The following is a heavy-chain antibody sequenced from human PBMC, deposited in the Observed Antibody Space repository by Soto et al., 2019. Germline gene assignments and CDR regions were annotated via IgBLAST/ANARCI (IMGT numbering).Heavy chain of an antibody. Sequence: QITLKESGPPLVKPTQTLTLTCTFSGFSLTTSGVGVGWIRQPPGKALEWLALIYWDDDNSYSPSLKSRLTITEDTSKNQVALTMTNMAPADTATYFCAHRTTTGTWWFDPWGQGTLVTVSS. D-gene: IGHD4-17*01. CDR1: GFSLTTSGVG. CDR2: IYWDDDN. V-gene: IGHV2-5*02. CDR3: AHRTTTGTWWFDP. J-gene: IGHJ5*02.